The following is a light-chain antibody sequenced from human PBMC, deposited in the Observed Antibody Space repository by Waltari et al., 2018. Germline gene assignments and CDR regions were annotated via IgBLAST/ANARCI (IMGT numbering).Light chain of an antibody. V-gene: IGLV3-10*01. Sequence: SYELTQPPSVSVSPGQTARIACSGDALPRKYAYWYQHKSGQAPVLVIYEDTKRPSASPERFSGSSSGAVATLTISGAQEEDEADYYCYSTDISGSLWVFGGGTKVTVL. CDR2: EDT. J-gene: IGLJ3*02. CDR3: YSTDISGSLWV. CDR1: ALPRKY.